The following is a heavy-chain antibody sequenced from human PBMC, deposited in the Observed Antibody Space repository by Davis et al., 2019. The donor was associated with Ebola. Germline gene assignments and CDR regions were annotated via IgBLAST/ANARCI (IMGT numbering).Heavy chain of an antibody. J-gene: IGHJ4*02. CDR3: ARAQFPTTSDH. V-gene: IGHV1-46*01. CDR2: INPSGGST. D-gene: IGHD1-1*01. CDR1: GYTFTGYY. Sequence: AASVKVSCKASGYTFTGYYMHWVRQAPGQGLEWMGIINPSGGSTSYAQKFQGRVTMTRDTSISTAYMELSSLRSDDTAVYYCARAQFPTTSDHRGQGTLVTVSS.